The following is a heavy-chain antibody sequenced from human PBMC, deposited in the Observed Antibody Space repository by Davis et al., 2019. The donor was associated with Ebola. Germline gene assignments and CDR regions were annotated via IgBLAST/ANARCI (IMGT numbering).Heavy chain of an antibody. V-gene: IGHV3-7*03. D-gene: IGHD4-11*01. CDR2: INQDGSDT. CDR3: GRVNYDTYYYYGVDV. Sequence: GESLKISCAASGFTFYRYEMNWVRQAPGKGLEWVANINQDGSDTYYVDSVKGRFAISRDNAQKSLYLQMNSLRAEDTAVYYCGRVNYDTYYYYGVDVWGQGTAVTASS. CDR1: GFTFYRYE. J-gene: IGHJ6*02.